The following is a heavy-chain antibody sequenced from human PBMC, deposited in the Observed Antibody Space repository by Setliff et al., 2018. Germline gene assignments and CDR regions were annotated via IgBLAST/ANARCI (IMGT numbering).Heavy chain of an antibody. Sequence: PSETLSLTCAVYGGSFSGYYWSWIRQPAGKGLEWIGRIYTSGSTNYNPSLKSRVTMSVDTSKNQFSLKLSSVTAADTAMYYCARSASDWAAAGEFDYWGQGTLVTVSS. V-gene: IGHV4-59*10. J-gene: IGHJ4*02. CDR2: IYTSGST. CDR3: ARSASDWAAAGEFDY. D-gene: IGHD6-13*01. CDR1: GGSFSGYY.